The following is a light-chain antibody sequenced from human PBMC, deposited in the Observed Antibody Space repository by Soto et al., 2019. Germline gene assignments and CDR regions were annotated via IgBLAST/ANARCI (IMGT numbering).Light chain of an antibody. CDR3: KKYDNLHLN. V-gene: IGKV1-33*01. CDR1: QSISNH. Sequence: DTHTIQSPSSLPASLAYIFLLTCLASQSISNHLNWYQQKPGKDTKILIYDAYNLETGFQSMFSGSGSGTDFTLTIRSMQAEDIATYYCKKYDNLHLNFGGGNKVDIK. CDR2: DAY. J-gene: IGKJ4*01.